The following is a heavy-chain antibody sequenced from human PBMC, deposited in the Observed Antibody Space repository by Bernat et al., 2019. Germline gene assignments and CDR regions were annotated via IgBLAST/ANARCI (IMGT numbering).Heavy chain of an antibody. CDR2: IYYSGST. V-gene: IGHV4-59*06. CDR1: GGSISSYY. Sequence: QVQLQESGPGLVKPSETLSLTCTVSGGSISSYYWSWIRQPPGKGLEWIGYIYYSGSTYYNPSLKSRVTISVDTSKNQFSLKLSSVTAADTAVYYCARDGSSSWYWFDPWGQGTLVTVSS. D-gene: IGHD6-13*01. CDR3: ARDGSSSWYWFDP. J-gene: IGHJ5*02.